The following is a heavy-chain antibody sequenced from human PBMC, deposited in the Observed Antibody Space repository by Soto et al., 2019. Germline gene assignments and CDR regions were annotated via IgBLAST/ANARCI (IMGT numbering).Heavy chain of an antibody. CDR1: GFTFSAYN. CDR3: ARDDWNAGPRGYYNAMDV. D-gene: IGHD1-1*01. Sequence: EVQLVESGGDLVKPGGSLRLSCAASGFTFSAYNMNWVRQAPGKGLEWVSSICRRSTYIYYADSVKGRFTISRDNAKNSLYLEIHSLRVEDTAVYYCARDDWNAGPRGYYNAMDVWGQGTTVTVSS. J-gene: IGHJ6*02. V-gene: IGHV3-21*01. CDR2: ICRRSTYI.